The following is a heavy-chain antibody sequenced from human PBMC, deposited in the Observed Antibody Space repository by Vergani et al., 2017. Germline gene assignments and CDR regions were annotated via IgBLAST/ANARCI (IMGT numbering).Heavy chain of an antibody. CDR3: ARDNYDILTGYWGASGWYFDL. V-gene: IGHV3-30-3*01. D-gene: IGHD3-9*01. CDR2: ISYDGSNK. Sequence: QVQLVESGGGVVQPGRSLRLSCAASGFTFSSYAMNWVRQAPGKGLEWVSVISYDGSNKYYADSVKGRFTISRDNSKNTLYLQMNSLRAEDTAVYYCARDNYDILTGYWGASGWYFDLWGRGTLVTVSS. CDR1: GFTFSSYA. J-gene: IGHJ2*01.